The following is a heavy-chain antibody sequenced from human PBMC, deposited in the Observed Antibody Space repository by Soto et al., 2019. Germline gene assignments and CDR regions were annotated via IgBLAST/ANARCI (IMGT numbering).Heavy chain of an antibody. Sequence: GGSLRLSCAASGFTFSSYWMSWVRQAPGKGLEWVANIKQDGSEKYYVDSVKGRFTISRDNAKNSLYLQMNSLRAEDTAVYYCARECEQHQTYYMDVWGKGTTVTVSS. V-gene: IGHV3-7*01. J-gene: IGHJ6*03. CDR2: IKQDGSEK. D-gene: IGHD6-13*01. CDR3: ARECEQHQTYYMDV. CDR1: GFTFSSYW.